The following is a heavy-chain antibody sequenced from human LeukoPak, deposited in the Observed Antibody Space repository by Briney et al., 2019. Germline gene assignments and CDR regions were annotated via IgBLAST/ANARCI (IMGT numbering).Heavy chain of an antibody. J-gene: IGHJ4*02. D-gene: IGHD3-16*01. CDR1: GGSISSSSYY. V-gene: IGHV4-39*07. Sequence: SETLSLTCTVSGGSISSSSYYWGWIRQPPGKGLEWIGSIYYSGSTYYNPSLKSRVTISVDTSKNQFSLKLSSVTAADTAVYYCARGLSSYSGEYYFDYWGQGTLVTVSS. CDR2: IYYSGST. CDR3: ARGLSSYSGEYYFDY.